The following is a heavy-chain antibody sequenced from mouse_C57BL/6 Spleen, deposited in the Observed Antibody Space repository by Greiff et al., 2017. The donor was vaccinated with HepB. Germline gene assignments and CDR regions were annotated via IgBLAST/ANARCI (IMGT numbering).Heavy chain of an antibody. Sequence: QVQLQQPGAELVKPVASVKLSCKASGYTFTSYWMQWVKQRPGQGLEWIGEIDPSDSYTNYNQKFKGKATLTVDTSSSTAYMQLSSLTSEDSAVYYCARGLGPQAWFAYWGQGTLVTVSA. CDR1: GYTFTSYW. CDR2: IDPSDSYT. J-gene: IGHJ3*01. V-gene: IGHV1-50*01. CDR3: ARGLGPQAWFAY.